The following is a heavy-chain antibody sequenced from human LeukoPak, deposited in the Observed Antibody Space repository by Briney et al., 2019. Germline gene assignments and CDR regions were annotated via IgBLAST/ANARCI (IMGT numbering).Heavy chain of an antibody. Sequence: ASVKVSCKASGYTFTSYDTNWVRQATGQGLEWMGWMNPNSGNTGYAQKFQGRVTMTRNTSISTAYMELSSLRSEDTAVYYCARGRYCSSTSCYEVVDYWGQGTLVTVSS. D-gene: IGHD2-2*01. CDR1: GYTFTSYD. V-gene: IGHV1-8*01. CDR2: MNPNSGNT. J-gene: IGHJ4*02. CDR3: ARGRYCSSTSCYEVVDY.